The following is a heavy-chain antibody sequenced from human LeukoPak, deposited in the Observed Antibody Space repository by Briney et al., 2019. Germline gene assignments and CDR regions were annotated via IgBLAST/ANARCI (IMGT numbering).Heavy chain of an antibody. CDR3: TRDRGYYPDTFDI. D-gene: IGHD3-22*01. Sequence: ASVKVSCRASGYTFNTFGLSWVRQAPGQGLEWMGGIGAFNGNTHYAQNLQGRLTMTTDTSTNTPYMELRSLRSDDTAVYYCTRDRGYYPDTFDIWGQGTMVTVSS. V-gene: IGHV1-18*01. J-gene: IGHJ3*02. CDR1: GYTFNTFG. CDR2: IGAFNGNT.